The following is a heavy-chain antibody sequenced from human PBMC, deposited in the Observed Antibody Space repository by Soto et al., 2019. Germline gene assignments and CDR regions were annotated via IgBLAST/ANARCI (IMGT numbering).Heavy chain of an antibody. V-gene: IGHV3-23*01. D-gene: IGHD4-17*01. J-gene: IGHJ4*02. Sequence: EVQLLESGGGLVQPGGSLRLSCAASGFTFSKSAMSWVRQAPGKGLEWVSAISGSGGNTYYADSVKGRFTISRDNSKNTLYLQMNSLRAEDTAGYYCAKRSIYGGPDYWGQGTLVTVSS. CDR1: GFTFSKSA. CDR3: AKRSIYGGPDY. CDR2: ISGSGGNT.